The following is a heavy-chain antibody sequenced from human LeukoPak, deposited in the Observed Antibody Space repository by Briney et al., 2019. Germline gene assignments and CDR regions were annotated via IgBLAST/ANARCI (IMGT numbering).Heavy chain of an antibody. Sequence: ASVKVSCKASGYTFTSYAMHWVRQAPGQRLEWMGRINAGNGNTKYSQEFQGRVTITRDTSASTAYMELSSLRSEDMAVYYCAREGVNYYDSSGYSHFDYWGQGTLVTVSS. J-gene: IGHJ4*02. CDR1: GYTFTSYA. CDR2: INAGNGNT. CDR3: AREGVNYYDSSGYSHFDY. V-gene: IGHV1-3*03. D-gene: IGHD3-22*01.